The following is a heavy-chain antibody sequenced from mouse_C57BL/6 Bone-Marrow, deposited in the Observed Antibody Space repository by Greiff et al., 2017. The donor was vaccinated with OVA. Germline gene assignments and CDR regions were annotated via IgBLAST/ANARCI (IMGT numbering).Heavy chain of an antibody. D-gene: IGHD2-10*01. J-gene: IGHJ3*01. CDR1: GYTFTSYW. Sequence: QVQLQQPGAELVKPGASVKVSCKASGYTFTSYWMHWVKQRPGQGLEWIGRIHPSDSDTNYNQKFKGKATLTVDKSSSTAYMQLSSLTSEDSAVYYCAIPAGAYYGNYDAYWGQGTLVTVSA. CDR2: IHPSDSDT. V-gene: IGHV1-74*01. CDR3: AIPAGAYYGNYDAY.